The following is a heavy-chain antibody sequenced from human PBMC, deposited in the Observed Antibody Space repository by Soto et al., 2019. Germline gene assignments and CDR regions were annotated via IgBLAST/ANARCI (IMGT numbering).Heavy chain of an antibody. V-gene: IGHV1-8*01. CDR3: ARGTRESGEWLLLDY. CDR2: MNPDNGNT. D-gene: IGHD3-3*01. J-gene: IGHJ4*02. CDR1: GYTFSTYE. Sequence: ASVKVSYKASGYTFSTYEINWVRRAAGQGLEWMGRMNPDNGNTGYAQKFQDRVTMTRNTSISTAYMELSSLRSDDTAVYYCARGTRESGEWLLLDYWGPGAMLTVYS.